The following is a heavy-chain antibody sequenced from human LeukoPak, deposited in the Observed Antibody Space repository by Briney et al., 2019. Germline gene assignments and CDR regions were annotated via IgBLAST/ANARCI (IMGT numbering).Heavy chain of an antibody. CDR2: ISRGSDHI. D-gene: IGHD3-22*01. V-gene: IGHV3-21*01. Sequence: PGGSLRLSCAASGFTFSSYAMNWVRQAPGKGLEWVSSISRGSDHIFYADSMKGRFTISRDNAKNSLYLQMSSLGAEDTAVYYCARPYDTRGYFPDYWGQGTLVTVFS. J-gene: IGHJ4*02. CDR3: ARPYDTRGYFPDY. CDR1: GFTFSSYA.